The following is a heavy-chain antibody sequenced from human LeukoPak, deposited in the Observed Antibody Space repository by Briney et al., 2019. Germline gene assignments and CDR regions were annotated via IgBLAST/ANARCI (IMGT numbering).Heavy chain of an antibody. Sequence: GSLRLSCAASGFTFSSYSMNWVRQAPGKGLEWIGYIYTSGGTNYIPSLKGRVTISIDTSKNQFSLKLSSVTAADSAVYYCARLTRLSTSPDRYYLDYWGQGTLVTVSS. J-gene: IGHJ4*02. D-gene: IGHD6-6*01. CDR2: IYTSGGT. CDR3: ARLTRLSTSPDRYYLDY. CDR1: GFTFSSYS. V-gene: IGHV4-4*09.